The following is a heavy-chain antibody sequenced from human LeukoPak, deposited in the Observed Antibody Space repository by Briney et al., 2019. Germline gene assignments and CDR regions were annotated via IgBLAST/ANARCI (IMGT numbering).Heavy chain of an antibody. Sequence: GGSLRLSCAASGFTFSSYSMNWVRQAPGKGLEWVSSISSSSSYIYYADSVKGRFTISRDNAKNSLYLQMNSLRAEDTAVYYCARANYDILTGYYFAVATHTLDYWGQGTLVTVSS. D-gene: IGHD3-9*01. CDR2: ISSSSSYI. CDR1: GFTFSSYS. CDR3: ARANYDILTGYYFAVATHTLDY. V-gene: IGHV3-21*01. J-gene: IGHJ4*02.